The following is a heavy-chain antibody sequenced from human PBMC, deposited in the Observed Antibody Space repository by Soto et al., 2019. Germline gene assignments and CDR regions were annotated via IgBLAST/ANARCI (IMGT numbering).Heavy chain of an antibody. D-gene: IGHD2-15*01. CDR3: ARDQGGVVVVAATPERYGMDV. V-gene: IGHV4-39*07. CDR1: GGSISSSSYY. J-gene: IGHJ6*02. CDR2: ISYSGST. Sequence: TLSLTCTVSGGSISSSSYYWGWIRQPPGKGLEWIGSISYSGSTYYNPSLQSRVTISVDKSKNQFSLKLSSVTAADTAVYYCARDQGGVVVVAATPERYGMDVWGQGTTVTVSS.